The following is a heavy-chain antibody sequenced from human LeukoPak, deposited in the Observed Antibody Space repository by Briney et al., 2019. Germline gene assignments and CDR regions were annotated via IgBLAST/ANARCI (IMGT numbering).Heavy chain of an antibody. CDR2: ISYDGSNK. Sequence: PGGSLRLSCAASGFTFSSYAMHWVRQAPGKGLEWVAVISYDGSNKYYADSVKGRFTISGDNSKNTLYLQMNSLRAEDTAVYYCARGSGSGSYYDSAFDIWGQGTMVTVSS. J-gene: IGHJ3*02. V-gene: IGHV3-30-3*01. CDR3: ARGSGSGSYYDSAFDI. D-gene: IGHD1-26*01. CDR1: GFTFSSYA.